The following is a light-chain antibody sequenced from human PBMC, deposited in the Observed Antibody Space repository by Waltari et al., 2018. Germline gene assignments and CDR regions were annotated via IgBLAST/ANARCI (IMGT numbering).Light chain of an antibody. CDR1: SSDIGYYNY. CDR2: DVS. J-gene: IGLJ2*01. CDR3: SSYTASTTLI. V-gene: IGLV2-14*01. Sequence: QSALTQPASVSGSPGQSITISCTGTSSDIGYYNYVSWYQQHPGKAPKIMIYDVSNRPSGVSNRFSGSKSGNTASLTIFGLQAEDEADYYCSSYTASTTLIFGGGTKLTVL.